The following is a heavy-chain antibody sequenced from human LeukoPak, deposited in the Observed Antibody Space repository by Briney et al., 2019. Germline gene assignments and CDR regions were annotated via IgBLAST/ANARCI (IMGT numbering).Heavy chain of an antibody. D-gene: IGHD1-26*01. Sequence: ASVKVSCTASGYTFTDYYLHWVRQAPGQGLEWMGWINPYSGGTNYAQNFQGRVTMTRDTSISTGYMELSRLGSDDTALYYCARIRGGNNYHFDYWGQGTLVTVSS. J-gene: IGHJ4*02. CDR1: GYTFTDYY. CDR3: ARIRGGNNYHFDY. V-gene: IGHV1-2*02. CDR2: INPYSGGT.